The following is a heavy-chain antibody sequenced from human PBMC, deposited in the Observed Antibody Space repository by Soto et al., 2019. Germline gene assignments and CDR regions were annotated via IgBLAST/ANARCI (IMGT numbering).Heavy chain of an antibody. D-gene: IGHD6-19*01. J-gene: IGHJ4*02. Sequence: QVQLQQWGAGLLKPSETLSLTCAVYGGSFSGYYWSWIRQPPGKGLEWIGEINHSGSTNYNPSLRRRVTISVDTSKNQFSRKLSSVTAADTAVYYCARVQQWLVRGGFDYWGQGTLVTVSS. CDR2: INHSGST. CDR3: ARVQQWLVRGGFDY. CDR1: GGSFSGYY. V-gene: IGHV4-34*01.